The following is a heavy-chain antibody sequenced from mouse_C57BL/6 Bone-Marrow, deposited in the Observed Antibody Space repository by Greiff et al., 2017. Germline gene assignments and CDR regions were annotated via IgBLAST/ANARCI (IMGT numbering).Heavy chain of an antibody. Sequence: EVHLVESGEGLVKPGGSLKLSCAASGFTFSSYAMSWVRQTPEKRLEWVAYISSGGDYIYYADTVKGRFTISRDNARNTLYLQMSSLKSEDTAMYYCTREGGYYWYFDVWGTGTTVTVSS. D-gene: IGHD2-2*01. J-gene: IGHJ1*03. CDR3: TREGGYYWYFDV. CDR2: ISSGGDYI. CDR1: GFTFSSYA. V-gene: IGHV5-9-1*02.